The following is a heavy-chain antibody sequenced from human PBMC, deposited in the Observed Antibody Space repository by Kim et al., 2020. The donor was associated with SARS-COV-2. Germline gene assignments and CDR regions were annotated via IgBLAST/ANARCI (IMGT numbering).Heavy chain of an antibody. J-gene: IGHJ4*02. V-gene: IGHV1-3*01. CDR3: ARVLGYCSSTSCDFFDY. Sequence: FQGRVTITRDTSASTAYMELSSLRSEDTAVYYCARVLGYCSSTSCDFFDYWGQGTLVTVSS. D-gene: IGHD2-2*01.